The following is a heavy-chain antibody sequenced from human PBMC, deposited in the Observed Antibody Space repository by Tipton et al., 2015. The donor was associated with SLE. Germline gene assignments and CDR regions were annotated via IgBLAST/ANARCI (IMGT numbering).Heavy chain of an antibody. CDR1: GGSISSGSYY. CDR2: IYTSGST. Sequence: TLSLTCTVSGGSISSGSYYWSWIRQPAGKGLEWIGRIYTSGSTYYNPSLKSRVTISVDTSKTQFSLKLSSVTAADTAVYYCARREAAAALPFDYWGQGTLVTVSS. V-gene: IGHV4-61*02. D-gene: IGHD6-13*01. CDR3: ARREAAAALPFDY. J-gene: IGHJ4*02.